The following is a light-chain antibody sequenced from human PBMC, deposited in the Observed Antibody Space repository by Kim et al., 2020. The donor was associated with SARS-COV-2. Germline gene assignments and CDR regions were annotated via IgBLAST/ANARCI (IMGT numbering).Light chain of an antibody. CDR3: NSYTSSSTFV. Sequence: GQSITISCTGTSSDIGGYNYVSWYQQHPGKAPKLMISDVSKRPSGVSYRFSGSKSGNTASLTISGLQAEDEADYYCNSYTSSSTFVFGTGTRSPS. V-gene: IGLV2-14*03. CDR2: DVS. J-gene: IGLJ1*01. CDR1: SSDIGGYNY.